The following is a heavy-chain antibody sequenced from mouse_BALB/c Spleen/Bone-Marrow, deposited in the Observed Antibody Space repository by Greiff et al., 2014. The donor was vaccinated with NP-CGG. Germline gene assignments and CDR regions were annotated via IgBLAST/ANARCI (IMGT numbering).Heavy chain of an antibody. D-gene: IGHD1-1*01. V-gene: IGHV1S56*01. CDR3: ARFYYGSSYAMDY. J-gene: IGHJ4*01. Sequence: VQLQQSGPELVKPGASVRISRKASGYTFTSYYIHWVKQRPGQGLEWIGWIYPGNVNTKYNEKFKGKATLTADKSSSTAYMQLSSLTSEDSAVYFCARFYYGSSYAMDYWGQGTSVTVFS. CDR2: IYPGNVNT. CDR1: GYTFTSYY.